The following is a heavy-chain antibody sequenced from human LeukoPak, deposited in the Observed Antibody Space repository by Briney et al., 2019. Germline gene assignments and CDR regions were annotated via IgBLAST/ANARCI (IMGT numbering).Heavy chain of an antibody. V-gene: IGHV1-18*01. CDR2: ISAYNGNT. Sequence: ASVKVSCKASGYTFTSYGISWVRQAPGQGLEWMGWISAYNGNTNYAQKLQGRVTMTTDTSTSTAYMELRSLRSDDTAVYYCARDVRFTIFGVVTLDHWGQGTLVTVSS. CDR1: GYTFTSYG. CDR3: ARDVRFTIFGVVTLDH. J-gene: IGHJ4*02. D-gene: IGHD3-3*01.